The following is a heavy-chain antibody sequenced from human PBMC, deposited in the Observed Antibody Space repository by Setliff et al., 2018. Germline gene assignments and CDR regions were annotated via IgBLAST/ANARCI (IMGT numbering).Heavy chain of an antibody. J-gene: IGHJ4*02. Sequence: SETLSLTCSVSGGSINSGYDNWNWLRQPAGKGLEWIGHINRRGSTNFSPSLKSRVTISVDTSKNQFSLKLSSVTAADTAIYYCARGGTYRYFDYWGQGTLVTVS. CDR1: GGSINSGYDN. CDR3: ARGGTYRYFDY. CDR2: INRRGST. V-gene: IGHV4-61*10.